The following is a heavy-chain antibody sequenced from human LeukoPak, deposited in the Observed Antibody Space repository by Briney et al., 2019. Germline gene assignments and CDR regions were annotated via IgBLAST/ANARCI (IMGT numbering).Heavy chain of an antibody. CDR1: GFTFSSYA. V-gene: IGHV3-23*01. Sequence: PGGSLRLSCAASGFTFSSYAMSWVRQAPGKGLEWVSAISGSGGSTYYADSVKGRFTISRDNSKNTLYLQMNSLRVEDTAVYYCAKEYGYYDSSGYCFDYWGQGTLVTVSS. D-gene: IGHD3-22*01. CDR2: ISGSGGST. J-gene: IGHJ4*02. CDR3: AKEYGYYDSSGYCFDY.